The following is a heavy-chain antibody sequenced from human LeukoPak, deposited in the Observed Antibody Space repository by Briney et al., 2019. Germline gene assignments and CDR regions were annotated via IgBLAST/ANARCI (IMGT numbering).Heavy chain of an antibody. V-gene: IGHV3-66*02. CDR2: IYSGGST. CDR3: ARGPNYGDHYFDY. D-gene: IGHD4-17*01. CDR1: GFTVSSNY. Sequence: GGSLRLSCAASGFTVSSNYMSWVRQAPGKGLEWVSVIYSGGSTYYADSVKGRFTISRDNSKNTLYLQMNSLRAEDTAVYYCARGPNYGDHYFDYWGQGTLVTVSS. J-gene: IGHJ4*02.